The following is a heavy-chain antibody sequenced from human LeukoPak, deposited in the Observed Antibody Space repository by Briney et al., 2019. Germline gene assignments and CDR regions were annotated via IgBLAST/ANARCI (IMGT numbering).Heavy chain of an antibody. Sequence: SGTLSLTCDVSGVSISTSNWCSWVRQPPGKELEWIGEIYYNGDTNYNPSLQSRVTISLDESENQFSLRLTSVTAADTAVYYCAAYPIVRGSTEAVDVWGQGTLVLVSS. CDR1: GVSISTSNW. D-gene: IGHD3-10*01. V-gene: IGHV4-4*02. J-gene: IGHJ3*01. CDR3: AAYPIVRGSTEAVDV. CDR2: IYYNGDT.